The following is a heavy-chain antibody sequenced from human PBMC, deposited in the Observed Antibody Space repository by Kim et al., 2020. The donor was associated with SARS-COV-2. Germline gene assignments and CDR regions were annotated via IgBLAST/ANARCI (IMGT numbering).Heavy chain of an antibody. Sequence: SETLSLTCTVSGGSISSSSYYWGWIRQPPGKGLEWIGSIYYSGSTYYNPSLKSRVTISVDTSKNQFSLKLSSVTAADTAVYYCAREKRHYDILTGYHHSSFDYWGQGTLVTVSS. CDR2: IYYSGST. J-gene: IGHJ4*02. CDR3: AREKRHYDILTGYHHSSFDY. D-gene: IGHD3-9*01. V-gene: IGHV4-39*07. CDR1: GGSISSSSYY.